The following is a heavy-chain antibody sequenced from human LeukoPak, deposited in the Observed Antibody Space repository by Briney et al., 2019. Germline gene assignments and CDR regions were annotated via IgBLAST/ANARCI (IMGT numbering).Heavy chain of an antibody. CDR3: ARYDRILYRAFDI. J-gene: IGHJ3*02. CDR2: INHSGST. CDR1: GGSFSGYY. V-gene: IGHV4-34*01. Sequence: PSETLSLTCAVYGGSFSGYYWSWIRQPPGKGLEWIGEINHSGSTNYNPSLKSRVTISVDTSKNQFSLKLSSVTAADTAVYYCARYDRILYRAFDIWGQGTMVTVSS. D-gene: IGHD2-8*01.